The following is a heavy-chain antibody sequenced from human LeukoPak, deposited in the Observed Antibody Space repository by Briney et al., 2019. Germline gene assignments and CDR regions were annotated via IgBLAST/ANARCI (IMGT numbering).Heavy chain of an antibody. D-gene: IGHD3-10*01. V-gene: IGHV3-74*01. CDR2: INSDGSST. J-gene: IGHJ4*01. CDR3: AGSEYSFDY. CDR1: GFTFSSYW. Sequence: PGGSLRLSCAASGFTFSSYWMHWVRQAPGKGLVWVSRINSDGSSTSYADSVKGRFAISRDNAKNTLYLQMNSLRTEDTAVYYCAGSEYSFDYWGHGTLVTVSS.